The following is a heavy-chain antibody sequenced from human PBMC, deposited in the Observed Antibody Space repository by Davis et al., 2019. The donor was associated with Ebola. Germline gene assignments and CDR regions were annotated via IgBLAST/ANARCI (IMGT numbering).Heavy chain of an antibody. V-gene: IGHV4-39*01. CDR2: IYYSGST. Sequence: SETLSPTCTVPGCPISSSSYYWGWIRQPPGKGLEWIGSIYYSGSTYYNPSLKSRVTISVDTSKNQFSLKLSSVTAADTAVYYCARQEGGLLWWPFDYWGQGTLVTVSS. CDR3: ARQEGGLLWWPFDY. CDR1: GCPISSSSYY. D-gene: IGHD2-21*01. J-gene: IGHJ4*02.